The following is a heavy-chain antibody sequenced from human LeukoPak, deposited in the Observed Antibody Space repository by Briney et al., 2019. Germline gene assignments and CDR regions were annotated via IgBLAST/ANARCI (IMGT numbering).Heavy chain of an antibody. CDR1: GYTFTSYG. J-gene: IGHJ4*02. Sequence: ASVKVSCKASGYTFTSYGISWVRQAPGQGLEWMGWISAYNGNTNYAQKLQGRVTMTTDTSTSTAYMELRSLRSDDTAVYYCARDHPMVRGVIMIGYWGQGTLVTVSS. D-gene: IGHD3-10*01. V-gene: IGHV1-18*01. CDR3: ARDHPMVRGVIMIGY. CDR2: ISAYNGNT.